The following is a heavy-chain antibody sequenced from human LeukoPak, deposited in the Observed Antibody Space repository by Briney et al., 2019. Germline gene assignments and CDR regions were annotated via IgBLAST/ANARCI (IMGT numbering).Heavy chain of an antibody. J-gene: IGHJ4*02. CDR3: ARPFDY. V-gene: IGHV5-51*01. CDR2: IFPGDSDT. Sequence: HGESLKISCRGSGYTFTSYWIAWVRQMPGKGLEWMGIIFPGDSDTRYSPSFQGRVTISADKSISTAYLQWSSLKASDTAMYYCARPFDYWGQGTLVTVSS. CDR1: GYTFTSYW.